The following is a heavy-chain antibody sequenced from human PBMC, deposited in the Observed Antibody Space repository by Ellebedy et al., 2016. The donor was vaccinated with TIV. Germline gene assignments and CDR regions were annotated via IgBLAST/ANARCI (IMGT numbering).Heavy chain of an antibody. CDR1: GGTFSIYA. Sequence: SVKVSXXASGGTFSIYAISWVRQAPGQGLEWMGGIIPVFGTTNYAQTFQGTVTITADESTSTAYMELSSLRSEDTAVYYCARSGSYYYDYWGQGTLVTVSS. J-gene: IGHJ4*02. CDR3: ARSGSYYYDY. CDR2: IIPVFGTT. V-gene: IGHV1-69*13. D-gene: IGHD1-26*01.